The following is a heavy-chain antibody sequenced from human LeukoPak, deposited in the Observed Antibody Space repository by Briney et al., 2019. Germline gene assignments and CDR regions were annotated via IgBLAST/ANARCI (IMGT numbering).Heavy chain of an antibody. D-gene: IGHD5-18*01. V-gene: IGHV3-30*18. J-gene: IGHJ4*02. CDR2: ISYDGSNK. CDR3: AKDLYGYGLMDY. CDR1: GFTFSSYG. Sequence: PGGSLRLSCAASGFTFSSYGMHWVRQAPGKGLEWVAVISYDGSNKYYADSVKGRFTISRDNSKNTLYLQMNSLRAEDTAVYYCAKDLYGYGLMDYWGQGTLVTVSS.